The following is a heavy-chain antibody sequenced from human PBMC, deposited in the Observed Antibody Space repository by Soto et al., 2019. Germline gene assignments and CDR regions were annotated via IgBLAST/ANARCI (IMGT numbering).Heavy chain of an antibody. CDR1: GFSLTTNGVG. Sequence: QITLKESGPALVKPTQTLTLTCTFTGFSLTTNGVGVGWIRQPPGKALEWLALIYWDDDKRYNSSLRSRVTIPTXXSXNXXVLTMTNMDPVDSATYFRAHRRTDTFNWYGGNFDYWGQGALVTVSS. V-gene: IGHV2-5*02. D-gene: IGHD3-16*01. J-gene: IGHJ4*02. CDR2: IYWDDDK. CDR3: AHRRTDTFNWYGGNFDY.